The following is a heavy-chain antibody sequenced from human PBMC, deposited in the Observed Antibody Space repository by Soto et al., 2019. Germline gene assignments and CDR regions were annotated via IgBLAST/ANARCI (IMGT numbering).Heavy chain of an antibody. V-gene: IGHV3-33*01. CDR1: GFIFSDYG. J-gene: IGHJ4*02. CDR2: IWYDGSKK. Sequence: WGSLRLSCAASGFIFSDYGIHWFRQAPVKGLEWVALIWYDGSKKYYADSVKGRFTVSRDNINSTLYLEMNSLRVEDSAVYYCAREGAVAGSQDFWGQGTLVTVSS. D-gene: IGHD6-19*01. CDR3: AREGAVAGSQDF.